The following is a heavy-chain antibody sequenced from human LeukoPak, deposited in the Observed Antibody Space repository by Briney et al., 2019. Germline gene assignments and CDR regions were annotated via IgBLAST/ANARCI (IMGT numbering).Heavy chain of an antibody. V-gene: IGHV3-53*01. CDR3: ARPHCGGGSCYLDY. Sequence: GGSLRLSCAASGFIVSHNYMSWVRQAPGKGLESVSLIYSGGSTYYADSVKGRFTISRDNSKNTLYLQMNNLRVEDAAVYYCARPHCGGGSCYLDYWGRGTLVTVSS. J-gene: IGHJ4*02. CDR1: GFIVSHNY. D-gene: IGHD2-15*01. CDR2: IYSGGST.